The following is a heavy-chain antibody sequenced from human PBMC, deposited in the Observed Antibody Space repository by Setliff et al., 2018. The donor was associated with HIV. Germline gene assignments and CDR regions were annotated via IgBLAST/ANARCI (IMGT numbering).Heavy chain of an antibody. CDR2: MNPDSRNT. Sequence: EASVKVSCKASGYTFSSYDINWVRQATGQGLEWMGWMNPDSRNTGYAQRFEGSVTMTWDTSISTAYMELNNVKFEDTAIHYCARARTDYYDRRRRSHYYIDVWARGATVTVSS. CDR1: GYTFSSYD. J-gene: IGHJ6*03. V-gene: IGHV1-8*02. CDR3: ARARTDYYDRRRRSHYYIDV. D-gene: IGHD3-22*01.